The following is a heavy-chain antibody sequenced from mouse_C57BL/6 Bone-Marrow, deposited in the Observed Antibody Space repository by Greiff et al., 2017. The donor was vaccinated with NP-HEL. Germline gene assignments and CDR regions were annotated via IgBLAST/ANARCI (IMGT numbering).Heavy chain of an antibody. Sequence: VKVVESGPGLVAPSLSLSITCTVSGFSLTSYAISWVRQPPGKGLEWLGVIWTGGGTNYNSALKSRLSISKDNSKSQVFLKMNSLQTDDTARYYCARNFDYYGTWGSGTTVTVSS. V-gene: IGHV2-9-1*01. CDR1: GFSLTSYA. D-gene: IGHD1-1*01. J-gene: IGHJ1*01. CDR3: ARNFDYYGT. CDR2: IWTGGGT.